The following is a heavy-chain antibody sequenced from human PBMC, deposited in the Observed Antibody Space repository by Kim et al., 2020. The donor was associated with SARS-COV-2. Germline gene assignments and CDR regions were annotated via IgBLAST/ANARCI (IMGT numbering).Heavy chain of an antibody. D-gene: IGHD3-3*01. V-gene: IGHV3-23*01. CDR1: GFTFSSYA. CDR2: ISVTGGRT. CDR3: AKDPSIFGVPISFDY. J-gene: IGHJ4*02. Sequence: GGSLRLSCAASGFTFSSYAMSWVRQAPGKGLEWVSAISVTGGRTYYADSVKGRFTISRDNSKSTLHLQMNSLRAEDTAIYYCAKDPSIFGVPISFDYWGQGSLVTVSS.